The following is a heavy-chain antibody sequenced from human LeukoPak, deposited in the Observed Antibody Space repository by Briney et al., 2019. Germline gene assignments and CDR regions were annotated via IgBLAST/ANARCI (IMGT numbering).Heavy chain of an antibody. CDR3: ARHAPDDYGDYDY. J-gene: IGHJ4*02. CDR1: GCSFTSYW. Sequence: GESLKISCKGSGCSFTSYWIGWVRQMPGKGLEWMGIIYPGDSDTRYSPSFQGQITIPADKSISTAYLQWSSLKASDTAMYYCARHAPDDYGDYDYWGQGTLVTVSS. V-gene: IGHV5-51*01. CDR2: IYPGDSDT. D-gene: IGHD4-17*01.